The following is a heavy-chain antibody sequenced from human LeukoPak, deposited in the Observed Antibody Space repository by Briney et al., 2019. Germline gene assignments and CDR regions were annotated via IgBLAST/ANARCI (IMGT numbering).Heavy chain of an antibody. D-gene: IGHD2-15*01. CDR2: IYYDGST. J-gene: IGHJ4*02. CDR3: ARVHYSGCFDY. CDR1: GGTISGYY. Sequence: PSETLSLTCTVSGGTISGYYWTWIRQPPGKGLEWIGYIYYDGSTNYNPSLKSRVTVSVDTSKNQLSLKLISVTAADTAVYYCARVHYSGCFDYWGQGTLVTVSS. V-gene: IGHV4-59*01.